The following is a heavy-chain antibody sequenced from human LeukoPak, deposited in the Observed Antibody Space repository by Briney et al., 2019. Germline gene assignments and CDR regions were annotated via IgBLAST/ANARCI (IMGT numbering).Heavy chain of an antibody. CDR1: GFTFDDYG. Sequence: TGGSLRLSCAASGFTFDDYGMSWVRQAPGKGLEWVSGINWNGGSTGYADSVKGRFTISRDNAKNSLYLQMNSLRADDTAFYYCARGEWSSSPFDYWGQGTLVTVSS. CDR3: ARGEWSSSPFDY. CDR2: INWNGGST. D-gene: IGHD6-6*01. V-gene: IGHV3-20*04. J-gene: IGHJ4*02.